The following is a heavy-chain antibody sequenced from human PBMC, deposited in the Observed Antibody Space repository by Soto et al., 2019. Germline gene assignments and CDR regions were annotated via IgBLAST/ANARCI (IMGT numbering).Heavy chain of an antibody. D-gene: IGHD3-16*01. CDR3: ASELRSGGLVDY. CDR2: IWYDGSNK. CDR1: GFTFSSYG. J-gene: IGHJ4*02. Sequence: QVQLVESGGGVVQPGRSLRLSCAASGFTFSSYGMHWVRQAPGKGLEWVAVIWYDGSNKYYADSVKGRFTISRDNSKNTLYLQMNSLRAEDTAVYYCASELRSGGLVDYWGQGTMVTVSS. V-gene: IGHV3-33*01.